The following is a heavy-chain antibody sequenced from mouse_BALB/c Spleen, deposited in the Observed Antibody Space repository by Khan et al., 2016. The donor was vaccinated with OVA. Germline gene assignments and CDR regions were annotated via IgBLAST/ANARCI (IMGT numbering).Heavy chain of an antibody. CDR3: VRDGAYHRNDGWFAY. CDR2: INPGNGYT. D-gene: IGHD2-14*01. V-gene: IGHV1-4*01. J-gene: IGHJ3*01. Sequence: QVQLQQSGAELARPRASVKMSCKASGYTFTSYTIHWIKKRPGQGLEWIGYINPGNGYTNYNQKFKDRATLTTDKSSTTAYLQLSSLTSDDSAVYNCVRDGAYHRNDGWFAYWGQGTLVTVSA. CDR1: GYTFTSYT.